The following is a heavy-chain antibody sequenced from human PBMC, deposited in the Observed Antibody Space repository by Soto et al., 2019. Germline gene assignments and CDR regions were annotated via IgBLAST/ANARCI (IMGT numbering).Heavy chain of an antibody. CDR3: ASSGSYRPFDY. Sequence: GGSLRLSCATSGFTFSDHYIDWVRQPPGRGLEWVGRIRNKLNSYRTEYAASVKGRFTISTDDSMNSLSPQMNSLKSEDSAVYFCASSGSYRPFDYWGQGALVTVSS. CDR1: GFTFSDHY. J-gene: IGHJ4*02. CDR2: IRNKLNSYRT. V-gene: IGHV3-72*01. D-gene: IGHD1-26*01.